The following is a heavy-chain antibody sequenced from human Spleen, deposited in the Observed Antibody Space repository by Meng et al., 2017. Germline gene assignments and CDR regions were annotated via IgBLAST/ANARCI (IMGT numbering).Heavy chain of an antibody. Sequence: SETLSLTCTVSGGSISSSSYYWGWIRQPPGKGLEWIGSIYYSGSTYYNPSLKSRVTISVDTSKNQFSLKLSSVTAADTAVYYCASEANSGSLDTFDIWGQGTMVTVSS. CDR1: GGSISSSSYY. CDR3: ASEANSGSLDTFDI. CDR2: IYYSGST. J-gene: IGHJ3*02. D-gene: IGHD1-26*01. V-gene: IGHV4-39*07.